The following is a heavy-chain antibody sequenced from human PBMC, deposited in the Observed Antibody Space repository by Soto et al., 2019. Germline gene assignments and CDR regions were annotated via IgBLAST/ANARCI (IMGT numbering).Heavy chain of an antibody. CDR1: GGSFSGYY. Sequence: SETLSLTCAVYGGSFSGYYWSWIRQPPGKGLEWIGEINHSGSTNYNPSLKSQVTISVDTSKNQISLKMSSVTAADTAFYYCARRRRPAAIFYYYYMDVWGKGTTVTVSS. D-gene: IGHD2-2*01. V-gene: IGHV4-34*01. CDR2: INHSGST. CDR3: ARRRRPAAIFYYYYMDV. J-gene: IGHJ6*03.